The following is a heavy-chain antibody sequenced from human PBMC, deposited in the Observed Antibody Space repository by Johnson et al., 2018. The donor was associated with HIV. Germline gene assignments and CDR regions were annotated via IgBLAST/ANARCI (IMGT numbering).Heavy chain of an antibody. Sequence: EVQLVESGGGLVQPGGSLRLSCAASGFTFSSYWMSWVRQAPGKGLEWVANIKKDGSEYYYVDYVKGRFTISRENAKNSLYLQMNSLRAEDTAVYYCAKDVAFRDDAFDIWGQGTMVTVSS. CDR1: GFTFSSYW. CDR2: IKKDGSEY. V-gene: IGHV3-7*01. J-gene: IGHJ3*02. CDR3: AKDVAFRDDAFDI. D-gene: IGHD2-21*01.